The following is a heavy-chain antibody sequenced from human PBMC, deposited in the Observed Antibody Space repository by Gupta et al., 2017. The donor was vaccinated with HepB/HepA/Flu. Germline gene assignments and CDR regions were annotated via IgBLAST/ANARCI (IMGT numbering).Heavy chain of an antibody. V-gene: IGHV3-9*01. Sequence: EVHLVESGGGLVQPGRSLRLSCVASGFSFDDYVMHWVRQVPGKGLEWVSGISWNSAKIGYADSVKGRFTISRDNAKKSLYLQMNSLRDEDTALYYCVKDISSGMVPYYFDYWGQGTLVTVSS. CDR1: GFSFDDYV. J-gene: IGHJ4*02. CDR2: ISWNSAKI. CDR3: VKDISSGMVPYYFDY. D-gene: IGHD1-26*01.